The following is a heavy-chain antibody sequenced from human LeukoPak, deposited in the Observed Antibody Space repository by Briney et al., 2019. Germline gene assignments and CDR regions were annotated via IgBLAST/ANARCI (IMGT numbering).Heavy chain of an antibody. V-gene: IGHV3-23*01. Sequence: GGSLRLSCAASGFIFNTYAMTWVRQSPGKGLEWVSAFSATDGSTQYADSLKGRFTISRDNSKNTLYLQMNNLRAEDTGLYYCARAMIVAAGTGALDIWGQGTMVTVSS. J-gene: IGHJ3*02. D-gene: IGHD6-13*01. CDR3: ARAMIVAAGTGALDI. CDR2: FSATDGST. CDR1: GFIFNTYA.